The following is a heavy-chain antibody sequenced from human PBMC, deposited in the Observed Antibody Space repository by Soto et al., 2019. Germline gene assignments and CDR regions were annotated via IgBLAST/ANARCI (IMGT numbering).Heavy chain of an antibody. CDR1: GGTFSSYT. CDR2: IIPILGIA. V-gene: IGHV1-69*02. D-gene: IGHD5-12*01. Sequence: ASVKVSCKASGGTFSSYTISWVRQASGQGLKWMGRIIPILGIANYAQKFQGRVTITADKSTSTAYMELSSLRSEDTAVYYCARGEDILPNHSYHFDYWGQGTLVTVSS. J-gene: IGHJ4*02. CDR3: ARGEDILPNHSYHFDY.